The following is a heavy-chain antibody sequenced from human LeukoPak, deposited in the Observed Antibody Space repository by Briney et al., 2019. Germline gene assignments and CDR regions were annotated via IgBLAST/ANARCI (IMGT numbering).Heavy chain of an antibody. CDR2: INHSGST. J-gene: IGHJ4*02. V-gene: IGHV4-34*01. Sequence: SETLSLTCAVYGGSFSGYYWSWIRQPPGKGLEWIGEINHSGSTNYNPSLRSRVTISVDTSKNQFSLKLSSVTAADTAVYYCARWGRYCSSTSCYFKSRRYFDYWGQGTLVTVSS. CDR1: GGSFSGYY. D-gene: IGHD2-2*01. CDR3: ARWGRYCSSTSCYFKSRRYFDY.